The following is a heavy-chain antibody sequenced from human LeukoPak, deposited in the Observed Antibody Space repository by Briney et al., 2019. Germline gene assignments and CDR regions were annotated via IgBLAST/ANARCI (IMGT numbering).Heavy chain of an antibody. V-gene: IGHV3-49*04. D-gene: IGHD5-18*01. Sequence: PGGSLRLSCTASGFTFGDYAMTWVRQAPGKGLEWVGFIRSKIYGGTPEYAASVKGRFTISRDNSKNTLYLQMNSLRAEDTAVYYCAKDSEKEENSYVPGEDYWGQGTLVTVSS. J-gene: IGHJ4*02. CDR1: GFTFGDYA. CDR2: IRSKIYGGTP. CDR3: AKDSEKEENSYVPGEDY.